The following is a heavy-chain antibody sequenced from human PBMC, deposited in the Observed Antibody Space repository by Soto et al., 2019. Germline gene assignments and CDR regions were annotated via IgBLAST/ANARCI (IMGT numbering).Heavy chain of an antibody. D-gene: IGHD4-4*01. CDR3: AKGTVTGVTRVGACDI. J-gene: IGHJ3*02. V-gene: IGHV3-23*01. CDR2: ISDRGVTT. Sequence: EVQLLESGGGLVQPGGSPRLSCAASGFTFRKYGIRWVRQAPGKGLDWVSGISDRGVTTYSADSVKGRFTISRDNSKNSLDLQMNSLIADYTGVYYCAKGTVTGVTRVGACDIWGQGTMVNVSS. CDR1: GFTFRKYG.